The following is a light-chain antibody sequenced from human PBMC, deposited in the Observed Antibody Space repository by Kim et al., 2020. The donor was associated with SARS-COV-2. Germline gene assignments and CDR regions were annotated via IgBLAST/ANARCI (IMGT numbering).Light chain of an antibody. CDR3: QQYSSDLYT. CDR2: KAS. V-gene: IGKV1-5*03. Sequence: DIHMTQSPSTLSASVGDRVTITCRASQTISTWLAWYQQKPGTAPNLLIYKASSLKSGVPSRFSASGSGTEFTLTISSLQPDDFATYYCQQYSSDLYTFGQGTKLEI. J-gene: IGKJ2*01. CDR1: QTISTW.